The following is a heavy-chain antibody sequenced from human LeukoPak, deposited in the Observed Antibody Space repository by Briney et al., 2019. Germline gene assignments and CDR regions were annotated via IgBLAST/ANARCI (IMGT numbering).Heavy chain of an antibody. CDR3: ARGYYDSSGYYYVDPSHSEYYFDY. CDR1: GYTFTGYY. CDR2: INPNSGGT. J-gene: IGHJ4*02. V-gene: IGHV1-2*02. Sequence: ASVKVSCKASGYTFTGYYMHWVRQAPGQGLEWMGWINPNSGGTNYAQKFQGRVTMTRDTSISTAYMELSRLRSDDTAVYYCARGYYDSSGYYYVDPSHSEYYFDYWGQGAPLTVSS. D-gene: IGHD3-22*01.